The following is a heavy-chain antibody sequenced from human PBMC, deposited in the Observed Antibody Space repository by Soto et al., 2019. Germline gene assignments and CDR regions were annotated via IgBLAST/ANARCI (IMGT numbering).Heavy chain of an antibody. CDR3: ARGVTWRLEGEYGY. V-gene: IGHV1-69*12. CDR1: GGTFSSYA. J-gene: IGHJ4*02. D-gene: IGHD3-16*01. CDR2: IIPIFGTA. Sequence: QVQLVQSGAEVKKPGSSVKVSCKASGGTFSSYAISWVRQAPGQGLEWMGGIIPIFGTANYAQKFQGRVTITADEXXRTAYRELSSLRSEDTAGYYCARGVTWRLEGEYGYWGQGTLVTVSS.